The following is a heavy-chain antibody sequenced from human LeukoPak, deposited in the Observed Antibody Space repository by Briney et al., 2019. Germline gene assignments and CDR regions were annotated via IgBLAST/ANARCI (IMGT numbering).Heavy chain of an antibody. CDR2: ISSGGYKI. J-gene: IGHJ5*02. CDR1: GLTFSSYA. D-gene: IGHD3-10*01. V-gene: IGHV3-48*03. Sequence: PGRSLRLSCAAPGLTFSSYAMIWVRQAPGKGLEWMSFISSGGYKISYADAVKVRFNISRNNAKNLLYLQMTSLRADASAAYYCATAGIAPGDSVWSDPWGQGSLVLVSS. CDR3: ATAGIAPGDSVWSDP.